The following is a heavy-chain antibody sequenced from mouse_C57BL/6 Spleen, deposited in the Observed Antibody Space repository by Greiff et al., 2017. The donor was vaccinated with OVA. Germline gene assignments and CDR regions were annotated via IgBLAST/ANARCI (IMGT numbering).Heavy chain of an antibody. CDR1: GFTFSDYY. J-gene: IGHJ4*01. CDR2: INYDGSST. V-gene: IGHV5-16*01. D-gene: IGHD2-5*01. Sequence: EVQLQESEGGLVQPGSSMKLSCTASGFTFSDYYMAWVRQVPEKGLEWVANINYDGSSTYYLDSLKSRFIISRDNAKNILYLQMSSLKSEDTATYYCARGGSNYYYAMDYWGQGTSVTVSS. CDR3: ARGGSNYYYAMDY.